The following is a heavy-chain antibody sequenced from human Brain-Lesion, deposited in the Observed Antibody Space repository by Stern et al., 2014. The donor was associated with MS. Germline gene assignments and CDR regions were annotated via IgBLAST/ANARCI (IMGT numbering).Heavy chain of an antibody. J-gene: IGHJ4*02. D-gene: IGHD4-17*01. CDR2: IYSSGST. CDR1: GGSINTNNYY. Sequence: QLVESGPGLVKPSETLSLTCTVSGGSINTNNYYWGWIRQPPGKGLEWIGNIYSSGSTFSGPSQKSRVPMSVAPSKTQFPRKLTSVTAADTAVYYCARTGDDFGDYSLSYWGQGTLVTVSS. CDR3: ARTGDDFGDYSLSY. V-gene: IGHV4-39*01.